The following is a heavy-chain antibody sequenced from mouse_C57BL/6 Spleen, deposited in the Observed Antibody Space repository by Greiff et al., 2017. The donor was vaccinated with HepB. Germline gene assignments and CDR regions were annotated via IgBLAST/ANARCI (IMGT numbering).Heavy chain of an antibody. CDR1: GYTFTSYT. CDR2: INPSSGYT. V-gene: IGHV1-4*01. CDR3: ARTAQVSDWFAY. D-gene: IGHD3-2*02. J-gene: IGHJ3*01. Sequence: VQLQQSGAELARPGASVKMSCKAPGYTFTSYTMHWVKQRPGQGLEWIGYINPSSGYTKYNQKFKDKATLTADKSSSTAYMQLSSLTSEDSAVYYCARTAQVSDWFAYWGQGTLVTVSA.